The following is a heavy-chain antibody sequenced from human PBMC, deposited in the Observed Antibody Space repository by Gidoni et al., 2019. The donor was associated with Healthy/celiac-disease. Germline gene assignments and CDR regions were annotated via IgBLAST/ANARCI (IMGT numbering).Heavy chain of an antibody. V-gene: IGHV4-34*01. CDR3: AVGYGPDSPYED. CDR1: GGSFSGYY. J-gene: IGHJ4*02. D-gene: IGHD2-8*02. Sequence: QVQLQQWGAGLLKPSETLSLTCAVYGGSFSGYYWSWIRQPPGKGLEWIGEINHSGSTNYNPSLKSRVTISVDTSKNQFSLKLSSVTAADTAVYYCAVGYGPDSPYEDWGQGTLVTVSS. CDR2: INHSGST.